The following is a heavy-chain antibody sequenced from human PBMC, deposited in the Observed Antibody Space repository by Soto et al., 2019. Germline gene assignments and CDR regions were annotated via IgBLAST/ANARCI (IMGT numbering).Heavy chain of an antibody. V-gene: IGHV1-69*08. D-gene: IGHD2-2*01. J-gene: IGHJ6*03. CDR3: AREGYCSSTSCQYYYYYMDV. Sequence: QVQLVQSGAEVKKPGSSVKVSCKASGGTFSSYTISWVRQAPGQGLEWMGRIIPILGIANYAQKFQGRVTITADKSTSTAYMELSSLRYEDTAVYYCAREGYCSSTSCQYYYYYMDVWGKGTTVNVSS. CDR2: IIPILGIA. CDR1: GGTFSSYT.